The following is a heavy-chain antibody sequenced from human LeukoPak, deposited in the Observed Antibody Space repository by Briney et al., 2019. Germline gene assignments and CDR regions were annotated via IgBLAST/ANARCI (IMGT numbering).Heavy chain of an antibody. CDR3: AKAITFGATSKRYYFDY. D-gene: IGHD3-16*01. CDR2: ISGSGGST. CDR1: GFTFSSYA. Sequence: PGGSLRLSCAASGFTFSSYAMSWVRQAPGKGLEWVSAISGSGGSTYYADSVKGRFTISRDNSKNTLYLQMNSLRAEDTAVYYCAKAITFGATSKRYYFDYWGQGTLATVSS. V-gene: IGHV3-23*01. J-gene: IGHJ4*02.